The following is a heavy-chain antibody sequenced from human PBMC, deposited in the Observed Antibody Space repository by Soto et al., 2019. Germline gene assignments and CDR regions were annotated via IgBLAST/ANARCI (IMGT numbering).Heavy chain of an antibody. V-gene: IGHV5-51*01. D-gene: IGHD6-19*01. CDR3: ARRLLSVAGTKYGMDV. CDR2: IYPGDSDT. CDR1: GYSFTSYW. Sequence: PGASLKISCKGSGYSFTSYWIGWVRQMPGKGLEWMGIIYPGDSDTRYSPSFQGQVTISADKSISTAYLQWSSLKASDTAMYYCARRLLSVAGTKYGMDVWGQGTTVTVSS. J-gene: IGHJ6*01.